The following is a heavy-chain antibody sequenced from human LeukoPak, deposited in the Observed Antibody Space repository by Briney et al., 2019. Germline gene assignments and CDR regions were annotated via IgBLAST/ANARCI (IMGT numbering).Heavy chain of an antibody. J-gene: IGHJ4*02. CDR1: GGSISSYY. CDR3: ASLDGDY. CDR2: IYYSGST. Sequence: SETLSLTCTVSGGSISSYYWSWIRQPLGKGPEWIGYIYYSGSTNYNPSLRSRVTISVDTSKNQFSLKLSSVTAADTAVYYCASLDGDYWGQGTLVTVSS. D-gene: IGHD5-24*01. V-gene: IGHV4-59*08.